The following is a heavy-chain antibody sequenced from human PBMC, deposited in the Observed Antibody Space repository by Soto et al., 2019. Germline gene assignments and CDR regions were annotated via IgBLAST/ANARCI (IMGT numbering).Heavy chain of an antibody. V-gene: IGHV3-53*01. CDR1: GFKISSSS. CDR3: ARDGRGSRRKRAAFDI. CDR2: VYSGGST. Sequence: GGSLRLSCAAFGFKISSSSMNWVRQAPGRGLEWVSVVYSGGSTYYADSVKGRFTISRDNSKNTLYLQMNSLRAEDTAVYYCARDGRGSRRKRAAFDIWGQGTMVTFSS. D-gene: IGHD1-26*01. J-gene: IGHJ3*02.